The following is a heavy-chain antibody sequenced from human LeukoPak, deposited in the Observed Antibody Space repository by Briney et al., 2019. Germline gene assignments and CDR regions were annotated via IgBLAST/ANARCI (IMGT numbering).Heavy chain of an antibody. CDR3: AKDLIVVVVAATDY. V-gene: IGHV3-23*01. D-gene: IGHD2-15*01. Sequence: GGSLRLSCAASGFTFSSYAMSWVRQAPGKGLEWVSAISGSGGSTYYADSVKGRFTIFRDNSKNTLYLQMNSLRAEDTAVYYCAKDLIVVVVAATDYWGQGTLVTVSS. CDR1: GFTFSSYA. J-gene: IGHJ4*02. CDR2: ISGSGGST.